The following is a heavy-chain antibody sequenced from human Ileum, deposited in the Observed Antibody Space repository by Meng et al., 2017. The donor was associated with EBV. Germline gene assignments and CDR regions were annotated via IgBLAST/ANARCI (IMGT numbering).Heavy chain of an antibody. CDR1: VYSLTTFD. Sequence: QVQLHHLSAEAQNPGSSLKVSCTPSVYSLTTFDINLFLPATAQPPDVMGWMNPGLPNTGYAQKFQGRVSMTADTTIDTAYMELHSLTSEDTAVYYCARSDSGSRDYWGQGTLVTVSS. CDR2: MNPGLPNT. V-gene: IGHV1-8*01. CDR3: ARSDSGSRDY. J-gene: IGHJ4*02. D-gene: IGHD5-12*01.